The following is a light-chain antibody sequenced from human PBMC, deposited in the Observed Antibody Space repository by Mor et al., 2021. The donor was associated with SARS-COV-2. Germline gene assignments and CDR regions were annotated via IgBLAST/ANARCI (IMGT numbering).Light chain of an antibody. J-gene: IGKJ1*01. CDR3: QQYNSYPWT. Sequence: SQSISSWLAWYQQKPGKAPKLLIYKASSLESGVPSRFSGSGSGTEFTLTISSLQPDDFATYYCQQYNSYPWTFGQGTKVEI. CDR2: KAS. CDR1: QSISSW. V-gene: IGKV1-5*03.